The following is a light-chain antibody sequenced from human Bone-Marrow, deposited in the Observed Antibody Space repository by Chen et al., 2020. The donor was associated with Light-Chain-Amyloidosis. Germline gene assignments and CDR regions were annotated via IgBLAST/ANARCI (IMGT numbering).Light chain of an antibody. CDR3: CSHAGSFIWV. CDR2: DVN. CDR1: SNDIGSYDL. Sequence: QSALTQPASVSGSPGQSITLSCTGTSNDIGSYDLISWYQQHPGNAPRVIIYDVNKRPSGVSNRFSGSKSGNTVSLTISGLQAEDEANYYCCSHAGSFIWVFGGGTKVTVL. V-gene: IGLV2-23*02. J-gene: IGLJ3*02.